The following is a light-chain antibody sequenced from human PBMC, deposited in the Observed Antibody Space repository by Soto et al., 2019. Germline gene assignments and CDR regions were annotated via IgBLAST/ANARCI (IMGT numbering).Light chain of an antibody. CDR2: DVF. V-gene: IGKV1-5*01. CDR1: QSITYW. CDR3: QRYHSFSFT. Sequence: GDRVTITCRASQSITYWLAWYQQKPGRAPKLLIYDVFNLQSGVPSRFSGSGSGTELTITISSLQPDDSATYYCQRYHSFSFTFGQGTKVDIK. J-gene: IGKJ2*01.